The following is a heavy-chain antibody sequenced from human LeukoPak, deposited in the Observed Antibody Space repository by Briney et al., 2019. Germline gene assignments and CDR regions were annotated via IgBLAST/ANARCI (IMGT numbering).Heavy chain of an antibody. V-gene: IGHV1-69*05. D-gene: IGHD3-22*01. CDR1: GGTFTSYA. J-gene: IGHJ4*02. Sequence: SVKVSCKASGGTFTSYAIRWVRQAPGHGLEWMGGIIPIFGTANYAQKFQGRVTITTDESTSTAYMELSSPISEHPAVYYCARLNYYNSSVHDPRLYYFDYWGERALVTVSP. CDR2: IIPIFGTA. CDR3: ARLNYYNSSVHDPRLYYFDY.